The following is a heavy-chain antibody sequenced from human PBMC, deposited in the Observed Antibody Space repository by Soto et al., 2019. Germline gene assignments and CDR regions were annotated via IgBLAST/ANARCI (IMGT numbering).Heavy chain of an antibody. J-gene: IGHJ4*02. CDR3: ARAAPCNYGCNSGFDC. D-gene: IGHD4-4*01. Sequence: EVQLVESGGGLVLPGGSLRLSCVASGFTFSSDWMHWVRKAPGKGLVCVAHIKCDGSDTKYADSVKGRFTISRDNAKNSVYLQMNSLRAEDTAVYYCARAAPCNYGCNSGFDCRCQETLVSVSS. CDR2: IKCDGSDT. V-gene: IGHV3-74*03. CDR1: GFTFSSDW.